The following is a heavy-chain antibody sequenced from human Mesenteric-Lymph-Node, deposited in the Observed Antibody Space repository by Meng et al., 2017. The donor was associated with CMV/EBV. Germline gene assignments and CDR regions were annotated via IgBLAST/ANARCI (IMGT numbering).Heavy chain of an antibody. CDR1: GYTFTGYY. CDR2: INPYNGDT. CDR3: ARALAGYCTGGVCYYFEY. V-gene: IGHV1-18*04. J-gene: IGHJ4*02. D-gene: IGHD2-8*02. Sequence: ASVKVSCKASGYTFTGYYMHWVRQAPGQGLEWMGWINPYNGDTNYAQRLQGRVTMTTDTSTNTAYMELRSLRSDDTAVFYCARALAGYCTGGVCYYFEYWGQGTLVTVSS.